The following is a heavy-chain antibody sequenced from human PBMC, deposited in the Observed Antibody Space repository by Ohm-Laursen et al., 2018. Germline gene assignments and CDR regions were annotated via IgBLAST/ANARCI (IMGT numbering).Heavy chain of an antibody. V-gene: IGHV4-4*07. CDR2: IYTSGIT. CDR1: DGSISNYH. J-gene: IGHJ4*02. D-gene: IGHD2-21*02. Sequence: SQTLSLTCTVSDGSISNYHWSWIRQPPGKGLEWIGRIYTSGITNYNPSLKSRVTMSLDTSKNQFSLRLSSVTAADTAVYYCAREGAFCGGDCYSDFGYWGQGTLVTVSS. CDR3: AREGAFCGGDCYSDFGY.